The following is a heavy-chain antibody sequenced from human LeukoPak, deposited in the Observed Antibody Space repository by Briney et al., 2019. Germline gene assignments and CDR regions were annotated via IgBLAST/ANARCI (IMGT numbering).Heavy chain of an antibody. V-gene: IGHV5-51*01. D-gene: IGHD2-2*01. CDR2: IYPGDSDT. Sequence: GESLKISCKGSGYSFTSYWIGWVRQMPGKGLEWMGIIYPGDSDTRYSPSFQGQVTISADKSISTAYLQWSSLKASDTAMYYCARQNRYCSSTSCYDAEDFDYWGQGTLVTVSS. CDR3: ARQNRYCSSTSCYDAEDFDY. CDR1: GYSFTSYW. J-gene: IGHJ4*02.